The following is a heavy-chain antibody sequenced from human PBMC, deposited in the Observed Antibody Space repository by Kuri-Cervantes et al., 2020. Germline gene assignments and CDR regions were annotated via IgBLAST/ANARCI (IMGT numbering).Heavy chain of an antibody. CDR3: AKGGGGAPQHQHYYYYYMDV. D-gene: IGHD2-2*01. V-gene: IGHV3-23*01. J-gene: IGHJ6*03. CDR1: GFTFSSYA. CDR2: ISGSGGRT. Sequence: GESLKISCAASGFTFSSYAMSWVRQAPGKGLEWVSAISGSGGRTYYADSVKGRFTISRDNSKNTLYLQMNSLRAEDTAVYYCAKGGGGAPQHQHYYYYYMDVWGKGTTVTVSS.